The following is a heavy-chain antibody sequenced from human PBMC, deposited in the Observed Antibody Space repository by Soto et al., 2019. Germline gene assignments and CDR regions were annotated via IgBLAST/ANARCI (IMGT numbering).Heavy chain of an antibody. D-gene: IGHD4-17*01. CDR1: GFTFSSYA. CDR2: ISYDGSNK. Sequence: QVQLVASGGGVVQPGRSLRLSCAASGFTFSSYAMHWVRQAPGKGLEWVAVISYDGSNKYYAGSVKGRFTISRDNSKNTLYLQMNSLRAEDTAVYYCARDLSLYGDYPIRYYYYGMDVWGQGTTVTVSS. V-gene: IGHV3-30-3*01. J-gene: IGHJ6*02. CDR3: ARDLSLYGDYPIRYYYYGMDV.